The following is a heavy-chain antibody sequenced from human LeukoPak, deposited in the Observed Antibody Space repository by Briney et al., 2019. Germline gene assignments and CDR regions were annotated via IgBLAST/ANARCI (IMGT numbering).Heavy chain of an antibody. J-gene: IGHJ4*02. D-gene: IGHD6-13*01. CDR1: GYTFTSYD. V-gene: IGHV1-8*01. CDR2: MNPNSGNT. Sequence: ASVKVSCKASGYTFTSYDINWVRQATGQGLEWMGWMNPNSGNTGYAQKFQGRVTITADESTSTAYMELSSLRSEDTAVYYCARGWVAAAGLDYWGQGTLVTVSS. CDR3: ARGWVAAAGLDY.